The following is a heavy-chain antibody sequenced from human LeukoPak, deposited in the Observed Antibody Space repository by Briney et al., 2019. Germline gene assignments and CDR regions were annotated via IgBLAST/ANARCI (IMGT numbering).Heavy chain of an antibody. CDR3: ARDSLDVYAFDI. V-gene: IGHV4-59*01. J-gene: IGHJ3*02. D-gene: IGHD1-1*01. CDR1: GGSISTYY. CDR2: IYYSGST. Sequence: SETLSLTCSVSGGSISTYYWNWIRQPPGKGLEWIGYIYYSGSTNYNPSLKSRVTISVDTSKNQFSLKVTSVTAADTAVYYCARDSLDVYAFDIWGLGTMVTVSS.